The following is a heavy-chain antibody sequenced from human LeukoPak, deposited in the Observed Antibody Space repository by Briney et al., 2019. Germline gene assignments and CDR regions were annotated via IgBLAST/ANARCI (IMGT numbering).Heavy chain of an antibody. CDR3: ARDHRPSYDSSDYYYPGEY. CDR2: INPSGGTT. V-gene: IGHV1-46*01. CDR1: GYTFTSSY. J-gene: IGHJ4*02. D-gene: IGHD3-22*01. Sequence: ASVKVSCEAFGYTFTSSYIHWVAQAPGKGLEWMAIINPSGGTTSYAQKFQGRLTMTRDTSTSTVYMELSSLRSEDTAVYYCARDHRPSYDSSDYYYPGEYWGQGTLVTVSS.